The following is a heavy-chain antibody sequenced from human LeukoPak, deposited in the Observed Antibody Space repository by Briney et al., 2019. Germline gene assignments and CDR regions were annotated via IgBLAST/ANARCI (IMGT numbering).Heavy chain of an antibody. J-gene: IGHJ5*02. V-gene: IGHV3-74*03. CDR2: IKNDGSAT. CDR1: GFSISGYW. CDR3: TRSDWFDP. Sequence: GGSLRPSCAASGFSISGYWMHWVRQAPGKGLVWVSRIKNDGSATMYADSVKGRFTVSRDNAKNTLYLQMNSLRVEDTGVYYCTRSDWFDPWGQGTLVTVSS.